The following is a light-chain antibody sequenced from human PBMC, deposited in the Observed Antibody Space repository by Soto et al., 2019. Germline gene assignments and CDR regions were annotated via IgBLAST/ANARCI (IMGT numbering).Light chain of an antibody. V-gene: IGKV3-20*01. CDR1: QSVSSY. CDR2: DAS. Sequence: EIVLPQSPATLSLSPGERATLSCRASQSVSSYLAWYQQKPGQTPRLLIFDASTRATGIPARFSGSGSGTEFTLTISRLEPEDFAVYYCQQYGSSGTFGQGTKVDIK. J-gene: IGKJ1*01. CDR3: QQYGSSGT.